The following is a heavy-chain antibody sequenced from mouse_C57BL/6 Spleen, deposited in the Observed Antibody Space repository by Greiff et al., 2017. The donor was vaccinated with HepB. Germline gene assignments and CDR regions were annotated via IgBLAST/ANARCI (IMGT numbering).Heavy chain of an antibody. D-gene: IGHD1-1*01. CDR3: TRVPHYYYGSSYDWYFDV. CDR2: ISSGGDYI. V-gene: IGHV5-9-1*02. Sequence: EVQRVESGEGLVKPGGSLKLSCAASGFTFSSYAMSWVRQTPEKRLEWVAYISSGGDYIYYADTVKGRFTISRDNARNTLYLQVSSLKSEDTAMYYCTRVPHYYYGSSYDWYFDVWGTGTTVTVSS. CDR1: GFTFSSYA. J-gene: IGHJ1*03.